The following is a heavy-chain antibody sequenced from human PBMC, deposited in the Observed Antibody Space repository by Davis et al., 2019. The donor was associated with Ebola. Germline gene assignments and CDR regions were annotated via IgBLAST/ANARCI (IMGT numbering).Heavy chain of an antibody. CDR2: INAGNGDT. Sequence: AASVKVSCKASGYIFTSYAIHWVRQAPGQRLEWMGWINAGNGDTKYSQKFQGRVTITRDTPASTAYMELSSLRSEDTAVYYCAAEGGGLRFLEWSKFDPWGQGTLVTVSS. V-gene: IGHV1-3*01. CDR3: AAEGGGLRFLEWSKFDP. J-gene: IGHJ5*02. D-gene: IGHD3-3*01. CDR1: GYIFTSYA.